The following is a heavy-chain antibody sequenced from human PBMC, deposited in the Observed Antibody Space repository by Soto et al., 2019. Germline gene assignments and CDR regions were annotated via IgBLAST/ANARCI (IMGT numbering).Heavy chain of an antibody. CDR2: ISSTTNYI. Sequence: GGSLRLSCAASCFTFTRYSMNWVRQAPGKGLEWVSSISSTTNYIYYADSMKGRFTVSRDNAKNSVYLEMNSLSAEDTAVYYCARESEDLTSNFDNWGQGTLVTVSS. CDR3: ARESEDLTSNFDN. V-gene: IGHV3-21*01. CDR1: CFTFTRYS. J-gene: IGHJ4*02.